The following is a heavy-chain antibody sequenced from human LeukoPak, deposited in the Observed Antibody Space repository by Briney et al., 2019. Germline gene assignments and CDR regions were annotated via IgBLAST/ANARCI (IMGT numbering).Heavy chain of an antibody. CDR2: IYYGGTT. D-gene: IGHD2-15*01. J-gene: IGHJ4*02. CDR3: ARRAGGGGIPLDY. V-gene: IGHV4-59*01. CDR1: GGATSSYY. Sequence: SETLSLTCTVSGGATSSYYWNWIRQPPGKGLEWIAYIYYGGTTSYNPSLKSRLTISVDTSKNQLSLRLTSVTAADTAVYYCARRAGGGGIPLDYWGQGTLVTVSS.